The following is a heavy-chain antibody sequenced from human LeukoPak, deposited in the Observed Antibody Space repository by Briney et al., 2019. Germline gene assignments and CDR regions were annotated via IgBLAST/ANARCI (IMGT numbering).Heavy chain of an antibody. V-gene: IGHV3-30*18. D-gene: IGHD2-15*01. Sequence: GGSLRLSCAASGFTFSSYGMHWVRQAPGKGLEWVAVISYDGSNKYYADSVKGRFTISRDNSKNTLYLQMNSLRAEDTAVYYCAKSAQGGPYYYYGMDVWGQGTTVTVSS. J-gene: IGHJ6*02. CDR3: AKSAQGGPYYYYGMDV. CDR2: ISYDGSNK. CDR1: GFTFSSYG.